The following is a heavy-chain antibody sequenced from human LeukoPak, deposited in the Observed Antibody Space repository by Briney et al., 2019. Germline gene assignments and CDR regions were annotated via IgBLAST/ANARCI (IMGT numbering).Heavy chain of an antibody. Sequence: GGSLRLSCAASGFTVSSNYMSWVRQAPGKGLEWVSVIYSGGSTYYADSVKGRFTISRDNSKNTLYLQMNSLRAEDTAVYYCARDLGATYYFDYWGQGTLVTVSS. CDR2: IYSGGST. V-gene: IGHV3-66*01. D-gene: IGHD1-26*01. CDR3: ARDLGATYYFDY. J-gene: IGHJ4*02. CDR1: GFTVSSNY.